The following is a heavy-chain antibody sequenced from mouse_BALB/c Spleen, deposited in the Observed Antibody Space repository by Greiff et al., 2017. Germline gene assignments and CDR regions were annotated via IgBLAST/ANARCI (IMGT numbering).Heavy chain of an antibody. CDR3: ARSGGYYWYFDV. J-gene: IGHJ1*01. CDR1: GYTFTSYW. CDR2: INPSNGRT. Sequence: QVQLQQPGAELVKPGASVKLSCKASGYTFTSYWMHWVKQRPGQGLEWIGEINPSNGRTNYNEKFKSKATLTVDKSSSTAYMQLSSLTSEDSAVYYCARSGGYYWYFDVWGAGTTVTVSS. D-gene: IGHD1-1*02. V-gene: IGHV1S81*02.